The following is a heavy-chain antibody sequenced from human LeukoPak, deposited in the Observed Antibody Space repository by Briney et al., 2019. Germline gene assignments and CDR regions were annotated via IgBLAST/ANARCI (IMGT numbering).Heavy chain of an antibody. V-gene: IGHV3-23*01. Sequence: GGSLRLSCAASGFTFSSYAMSRVRQAPGKGLEWVSAISGSGGSTYYADSVKGRFAISRDNSKNTLYLQMNSLRAEDTAVYYCAKEPRGGGVIVDQDYWGQGTLVTVSS. CDR2: ISGSGGST. CDR3: AKEPRGGGVIVDQDY. D-gene: IGHD3-16*02. J-gene: IGHJ4*02. CDR1: GFTFSSYA.